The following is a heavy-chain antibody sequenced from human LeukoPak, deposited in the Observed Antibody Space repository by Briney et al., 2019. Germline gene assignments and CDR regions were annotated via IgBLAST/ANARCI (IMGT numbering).Heavy chain of an antibody. CDR1: GFNIDDYY. CDR3: ARDFPTITSWYYFDY. D-gene: IGHD2-2*01. CDR2: ISLSGGTI. J-gene: IGHJ4*02. V-gene: IGHV3-11*01. Sequence: GRSLRLSCAASGFNIDDYYMSWIRQAPGKGLEWVSHISLSGGTIHYADSVKGRFTVSRDNAKNSLYLQMNSLRAEDTAVYYCARDFPTITSWYYFDYWGLGALVVVSS.